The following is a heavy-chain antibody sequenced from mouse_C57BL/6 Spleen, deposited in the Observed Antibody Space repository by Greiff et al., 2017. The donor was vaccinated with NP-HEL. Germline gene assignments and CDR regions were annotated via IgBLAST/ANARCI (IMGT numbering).Heavy chain of an antibody. CDR3: ARSWLLRAMDY. CDR2: IYPSDSET. D-gene: IGHD2-3*01. J-gene: IGHJ4*01. V-gene: IGHV1-61*01. Sequence: QVRLQQPGAELVRPGSSVKLSCKASGYTFTSYWMDWVKQRPGQGLEWIGNIYPSDSETHYNQKFKDKATLTVDKSSSTAYMQLSSLTSEDSAVYYCARSWLLRAMDYWGQGTSVTVSS. CDR1: GYTFTSYW.